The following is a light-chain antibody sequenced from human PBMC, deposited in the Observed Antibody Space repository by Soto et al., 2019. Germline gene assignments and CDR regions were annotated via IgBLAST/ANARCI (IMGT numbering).Light chain of an antibody. CDR2: EGS. CDR1: SSDVGSYNL. CDR3: CSNASSSTFPYV. J-gene: IGLJ1*01. V-gene: IGLV2-23*03. Sequence: QSVLTQPASVSGSPGQSITISCTGTSSDVGSYNLVSWYQQHPGKAPKLMIYEGSKRPSGVSNRFSGSKSGNTASLTISGLQAEDEADYYCCSNASSSTFPYVFGTGTKVTVL.